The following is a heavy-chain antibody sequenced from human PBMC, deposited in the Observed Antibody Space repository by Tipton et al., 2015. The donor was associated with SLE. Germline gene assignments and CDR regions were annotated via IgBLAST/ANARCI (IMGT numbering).Heavy chain of an antibody. V-gene: IGHV4-61*02. Sequence: TLSLTCTVSGVSISSSRYYSSWSWIRQSAGKGLEWIGRISSTGSTNYNPSLKSRVTLSVDTSKSQFSFSLRLSSVTAADTALYYCARGMVTWRGAILGVDVWGQGTTVNVSS. CDR2: ISSTGST. CDR3: ARGMVTWRGAILGVDV. CDR1: GVSISSSRYYSS. J-gene: IGHJ6*02. D-gene: IGHD2-21*02.